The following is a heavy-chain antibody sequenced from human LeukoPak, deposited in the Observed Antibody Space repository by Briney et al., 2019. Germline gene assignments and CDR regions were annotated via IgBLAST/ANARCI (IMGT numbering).Heavy chain of an antibody. J-gene: IGHJ4*02. CDR1: GGSISSYY. V-gene: IGHV4-59*01. D-gene: IGHD3-22*01. Sequence: SETLSLTCTVSGGSISSYYWSWIRQPPGKGLGWIGYIYYSGSTNYNPSLKSRVTISVDTSKNQFSLKLSSVTAADTAVYYCARGADDSSGYVDYWGQGTLVTVSS. CDR3: ARGADDSSGYVDY. CDR2: IYYSGST.